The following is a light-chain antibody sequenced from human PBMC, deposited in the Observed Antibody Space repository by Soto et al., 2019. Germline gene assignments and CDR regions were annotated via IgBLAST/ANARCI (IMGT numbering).Light chain of an antibody. Sequence: DIVLTQSPLYLPVTPGEPASISCRSSQSLLQTNGFNYLDWYVQKPRQSPQLLIYLGSFRASGVSDRFSGGGSGTDFTLTISRXESEDAGIYYCMQSLQIPPTFGQGTKVDIK. CDR3: MQSLQIPPT. CDR1: QSLLQTNGFNY. J-gene: IGKJ1*01. CDR2: LGS. V-gene: IGKV2-28*01.